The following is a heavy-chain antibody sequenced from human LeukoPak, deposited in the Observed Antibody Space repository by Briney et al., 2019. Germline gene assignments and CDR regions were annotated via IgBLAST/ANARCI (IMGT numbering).Heavy chain of an antibody. CDR1: GVSISSYY. D-gene: IGHD6-13*01. CDR2: IYYSGST. CDR3: ARSYSSSWYYYYYYGMDV. Sequence: SETLSLTCTVSGVSISSYYWSWIRQPPGKGLEWIGYIYYSGSTNYNPSLKSRVTISVDTSKNQFSLKLSSVTAADTAVYYCARSYSSSWYYYYYYGMDVWGQGTTVTVSS. J-gene: IGHJ6*02. V-gene: IGHV4-59*08.